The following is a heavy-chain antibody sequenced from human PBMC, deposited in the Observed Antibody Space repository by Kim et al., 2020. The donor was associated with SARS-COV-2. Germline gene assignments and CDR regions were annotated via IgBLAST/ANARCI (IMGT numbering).Heavy chain of an antibody. Sequence: ASVKVSCMASGYTFTTYAIQWVRQAPGQGLEWLGWINPTRGNTKYSDTFQGRITITRDTSARTAYIELSSLRPEDTAVYYCARSVAIMPPGMDVWGQGTT. V-gene: IGHV1-3*01. D-gene: IGHD2-21*01. J-gene: IGHJ6*02. CDR2: INPTRGNT. CDR1: GYTFTTYA. CDR3: ARSVAIMPPGMDV.